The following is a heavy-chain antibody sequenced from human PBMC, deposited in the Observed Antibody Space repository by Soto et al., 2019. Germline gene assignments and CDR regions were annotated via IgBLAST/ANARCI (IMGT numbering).Heavy chain of an antibody. CDR2: IKSKTDGGTT. CDR3: TTGARNFGDYWFDY. J-gene: IGHJ4*02. D-gene: IGHD4-17*01. Sequence: GGSLRLSCAASGFTFSNAWMSWVCQAPGKGLEWVGRIKSKTDGGTTDYAAPVKGRFTISRDDSKNTLYLQMNSLKTEDTAVVYCTTGARNFGDYWFDYWGQGTLVTVSS. CDR1: GFTFSNAW. V-gene: IGHV3-15*01.